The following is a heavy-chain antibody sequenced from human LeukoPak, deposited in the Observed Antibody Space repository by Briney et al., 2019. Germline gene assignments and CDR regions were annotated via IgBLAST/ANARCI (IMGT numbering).Heavy chain of an antibody. CDR3: ARAQTYGDSRLLLDY. CDR2: ISSSGSTI. D-gene: IGHD2-21*02. CDR1: GFTFRNYA. V-gene: IGHV3-48*04. Sequence: GGSLRLSCAASGFTFRNYAMSWVRQAPGKGLEWVSYISSSGSTIYYADSVKGRFTISRDNAKNSQYLQMNSLRVEDTALYYCARAQTYGDSRLLLDYWGQGTLVTVSS. J-gene: IGHJ4*02.